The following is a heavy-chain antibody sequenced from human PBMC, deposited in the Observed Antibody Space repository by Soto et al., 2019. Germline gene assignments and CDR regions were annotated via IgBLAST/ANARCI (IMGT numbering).Heavy chain of an antibody. CDR2: IYHSGN. CDR1: GDSISIFH. Sequence: HSETLSIRRDVSGDSISIFHLSWIRQPPGKGLEWIGYIYHSGNYYNPSLTSRVSMSLDKSKNQFSLHLKSVTAADTALYFCALGGYNYGRPFDFWGQGTRVTVSS. D-gene: IGHD5-18*01. CDR3: ALGGYNYGRPFDF. V-gene: IGHV4-59*01. J-gene: IGHJ4*01.